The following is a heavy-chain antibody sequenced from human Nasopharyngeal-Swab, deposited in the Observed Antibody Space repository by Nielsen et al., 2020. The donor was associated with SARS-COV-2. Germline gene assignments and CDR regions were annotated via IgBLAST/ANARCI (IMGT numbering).Heavy chain of an antibody. D-gene: IGHD3-16*01. V-gene: IGHV1-46*01. Sequence: WAPQAPGQGPEWLGLIIPSEGSTAYAQKFQGRVTMTRDTSTSTAYMELSSLRSDDTAVYFCARGAVHHMLDLWGQGTRVTVSS. CDR3: ARGAVHHMLDL. J-gene: IGHJ5*02. CDR2: IIPSEGST.